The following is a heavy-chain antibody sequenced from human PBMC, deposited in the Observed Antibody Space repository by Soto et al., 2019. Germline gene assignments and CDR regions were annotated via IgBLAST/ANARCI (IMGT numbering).Heavy chain of an antibody. V-gene: IGHV1-18*01. Sequence: QVQLVQSGAEVKQTGASVEVSCKASGYTFISYGISWVRQAPGQGLEWMGWISAYNGKTNYAKKFQGRVTMTTDTATSTAYMELWSLRSYDTAVYYCARAGFRTSGLGILPTGVHGVESDYWGQGSLVTVSS. J-gene: IGHJ4*02. CDR3: ARAGFRTSGLGILPTGVHGVESDY. D-gene: IGHD2-2*01. CDR1: GYTFISYG. CDR2: ISAYNGKT.